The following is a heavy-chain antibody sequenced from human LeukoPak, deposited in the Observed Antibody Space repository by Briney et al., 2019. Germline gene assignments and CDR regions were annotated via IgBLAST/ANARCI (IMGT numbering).Heavy chain of an antibody. D-gene: IGHD6-13*01. J-gene: IGHJ4*02. CDR1: GGSFSGYY. Sequence: SETLSLTCAVYGGSFSGYYWSWIRQPPGKGLEWIGEINHSGSTNYNPSLKSRVTISVDTSKNQFSLKLGSVTAADTAVYYCARSMGYSSSWYAYWGQGTLVTVSS. CDR2: INHSGST. CDR3: ARSMGYSSSWYAY. V-gene: IGHV4-34*01.